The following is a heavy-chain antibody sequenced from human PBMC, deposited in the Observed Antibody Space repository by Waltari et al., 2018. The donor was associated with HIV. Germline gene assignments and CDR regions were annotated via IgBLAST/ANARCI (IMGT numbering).Heavy chain of an antibody. J-gene: IGHJ6*02. CDR3: ARDKNGGDSYYYYGLDV. CDR1: GLTFGNHG. CDR2: IWFDGSNK. D-gene: IGHD2-21*02. V-gene: IGHV3-33*01. Sequence: VKIVEFGGGLVPPGRSRSLACGASGLTFGNHGIHRVRQSPGKGLDWVAVIWFDGSNKYYADSVKGRFTISRDNSKDTLYLQINSLRAEDTAIYYCARDKNGGDSYYYYGLDVWGQGTTVTVSS.